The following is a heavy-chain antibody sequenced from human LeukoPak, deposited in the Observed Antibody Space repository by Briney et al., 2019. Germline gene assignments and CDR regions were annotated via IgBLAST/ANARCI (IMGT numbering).Heavy chain of an antibody. CDR1: GFTVSSNY. J-gene: IGHJ4*02. V-gene: IGHV3-66*01. D-gene: IGHD6-13*01. Sequence: GGSLRLSCAVSGFTVSSNYVSWVRQAPGKGLEWVSIIYSGGTTYYADSVKGRFTISRDNAKNSLYLQLSSLRAEDTAVYYCARDPGMMRAAACGDYWGQGTLVIVSS. CDR3: ARDPGMMRAAACGDY. CDR2: IYSGGTT.